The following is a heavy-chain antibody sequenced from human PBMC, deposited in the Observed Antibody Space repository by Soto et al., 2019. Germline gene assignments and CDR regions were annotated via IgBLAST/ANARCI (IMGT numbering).Heavy chain of an antibody. CDR1: GFTFSSYW. Sequence: EVQLVESGGGLVQPGGSLRLSCAASGFTFSSYWMHWVRQAPGKGLVWVSRIKSDGRNRNYADSVKGRFTISRDNAKNALYLQMNRLRAEDTAIYYCARGGFSGSGSFIQGDYWGQGTLVTVSS. V-gene: IGHV3-74*01. CDR3: ARGGFSGSGSFIQGDY. J-gene: IGHJ4*02. CDR2: IKSDGRNR. D-gene: IGHD3-10*01.